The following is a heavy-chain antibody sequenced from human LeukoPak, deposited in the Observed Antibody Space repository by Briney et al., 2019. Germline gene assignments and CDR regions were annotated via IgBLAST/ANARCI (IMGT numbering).Heavy chain of an antibody. J-gene: IGHJ4*02. CDR1: GFTFSSYG. CDR2: IRYDGSNK. CDR3: ARDTEQLVVDPGGFDY. Sequence: GGSLRLSCAASGFTFSSYGMHWVRQAPGKGLEWVAFIRYDGSNKYYADSVKGRFTISRDNSKNTLYLQMNSLRAEDTAVYYCARDTEQLVVDPGGFDYWGQGTLVTVSS. D-gene: IGHD6-6*01. V-gene: IGHV3-30*02.